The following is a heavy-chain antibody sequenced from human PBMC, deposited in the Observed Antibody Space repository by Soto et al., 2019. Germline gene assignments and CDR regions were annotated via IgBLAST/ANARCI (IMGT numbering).Heavy chain of an antibody. D-gene: IGHD3-10*01. CDR3: ARQLWFGELSQSDGMDV. CDR1: GFTFSSYA. J-gene: IGHJ6*02. V-gene: IGHV3-30-3*01. CDR2: ISYDGSNK. Sequence: PGGSLRLSCAASGFTFSSYAMHWVRQAPGKGLEWVAVISYDGSNKYYADSVKGRFTISRENSKNTLYLQMNSLRAEDTAVYYCARQLWFGELSQSDGMDVWGQGTTVTVSS.